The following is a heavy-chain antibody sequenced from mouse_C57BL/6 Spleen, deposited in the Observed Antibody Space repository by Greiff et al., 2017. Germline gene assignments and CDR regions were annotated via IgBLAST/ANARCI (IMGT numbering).Heavy chain of an antibody. J-gene: IGHJ4*01. CDR3: ARGTTVVATGAMDY. CDR2: ISSGSSTI. D-gene: IGHD1-1*01. V-gene: IGHV5-17*01. Sequence: DVMLVESGGGLVKPGGSLKLSCAASGFTFSDYGMHWVRQAPEKGLEWVAYISSGSSTIYYADTVKGRFTISRDNAKNTLFLQMTSLRSEDTAMYYCARGTTVVATGAMDYWGQGTSVTVSS. CDR1: GFTFSDYG.